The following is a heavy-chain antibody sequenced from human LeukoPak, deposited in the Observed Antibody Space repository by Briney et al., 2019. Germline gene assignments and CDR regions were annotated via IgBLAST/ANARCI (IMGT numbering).Heavy chain of an antibody. CDR2: INPNSGGT. D-gene: IGHD2-2*01. Sequence: GASVKVSCKASGYTFTGYYMHWVRQAPGQVLEWMGWINPNSGGTNYAQKFQGRVTMTRDTSISTAYMELSRLRSDDTAAYYCAREVGDIVVPTNPDYWGQGTLVTVSS. CDR3: AREVGDIVVPTNPDY. J-gene: IGHJ4*02. V-gene: IGHV1-2*02. CDR1: GYTFTGYY.